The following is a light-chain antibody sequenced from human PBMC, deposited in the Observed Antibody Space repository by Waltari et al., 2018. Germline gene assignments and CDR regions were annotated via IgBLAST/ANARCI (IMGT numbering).Light chain of an antibody. CDR1: SSDVGGYNY. J-gene: IGLJ2*01. Sequence: QSALTQPPSASGSPGQSVTISCTGTSSDVGGYNYVSWYQQPPGKAPKRMIYGVSKRPAGAPDRFSGSKSGNTASLTVSGLQAEDEADYYCSSHAGNNNVLFGGGTKLTVL. CDR3: SSHAGNNNVL. V-gene: IGLV2-8*01. CDR2: GVS.